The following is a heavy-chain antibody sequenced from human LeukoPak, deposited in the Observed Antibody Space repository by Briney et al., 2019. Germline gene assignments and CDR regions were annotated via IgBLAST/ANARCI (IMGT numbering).Heavy chain of an antibody. D-gene: IGHD3-10*01. CDR2: FDPEDGET. Sequence: ASVKVSCKVSGYTLTELSMHWVRQAPGKGLEWMGGFDPEDGETIYAQKFQGRVTMTEDTSTDTAYMELSSLRSEDTAVYYCAADYGSGSYEGLPWFDPWGQGTLVSVSS. J-gene: IGHJ5*02. CDR3: AADYGSGSYEGLPWFDP. V-gene: IGHV1-24*01. CDR1: GYTLTELS.